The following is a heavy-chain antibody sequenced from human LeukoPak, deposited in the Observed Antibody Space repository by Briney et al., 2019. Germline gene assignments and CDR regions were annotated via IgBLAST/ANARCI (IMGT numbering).Heavy chain of an antibody. CDR3: ARTVSY. Sequence: GSLRLSCVASGFSFSTYSMNWIRQAPGKGLEWVAYISNTSTSTHYADSVKGRFTISRDNAKNSLYLQMNSLRAEDTAVYYCARTVSYWGQGTLVTVSS. V-gene: IGHV3-48*04. J-gene: IGHJ4*02. CDR1: GFSFSTYS. CDR2: ISNTSTST. D-gene: IGHD4-17*01.